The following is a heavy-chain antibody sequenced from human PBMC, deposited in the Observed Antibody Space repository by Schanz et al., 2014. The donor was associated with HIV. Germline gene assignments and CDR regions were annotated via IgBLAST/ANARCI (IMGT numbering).Heavy chain of an antibody. CDR2: ISGNGGST. D-gene: IGHD1-1*01. V-gene: IGHV3-23*04. J-gene: IGHJ6*02. CDR1: TFTFNNYD. CDR3: TKEVPPDA. Sequence: VQLVESGGGLVKPGGSLRLSCAASTFTFNNYDMGWVRQAPGKGLEWASGISGNGGSTYHADSVKGRFTISRDNSKNTLYLQMNSLRAEDTAVYYCTKEVPPDAWGQGTTVTVS.